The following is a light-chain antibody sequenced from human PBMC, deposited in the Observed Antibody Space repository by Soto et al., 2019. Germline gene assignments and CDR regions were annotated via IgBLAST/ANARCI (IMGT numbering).Light chain of an antibody. J-gene: IGKJ2*01. V-gene: IGKV4-1*01. CDR2: DAS. Sequence: DIVMTQSPDSLAVSLGERATINCKSSQSVLSSSNNKNYLAWYQQKPGLAPRLLIYDASSRATGIPDRFSGSGSGTDFTLTISRLEPEDFAVYYCQQYGSSPRTFGQGTKLEIK. CDR1: QSVLSSSNNKNY. CDR3: QQYGSSPRT.